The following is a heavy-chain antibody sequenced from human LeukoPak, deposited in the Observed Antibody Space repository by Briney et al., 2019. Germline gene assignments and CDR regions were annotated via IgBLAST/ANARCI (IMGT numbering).Heavy chain of an antibody. D-gene: IGHD6-19*01. CDR2: ISGSGGST. J-gene: IGHJ5*02. CDR1: GFTFSNYA. Sequence: GGSLRLSCAASGFTFSNYAMSWVRQAPGKGLEWVSAISGSGGSTYYADSVKGRFTISRDNAKNSLYLQMNSLRAEDTAVYYCARDRDSSDIPGWFDPWGQGTLVTVSS. V-gene: IGHV3-23*01. CDR3: ARDRDSSDIPGWFDP.